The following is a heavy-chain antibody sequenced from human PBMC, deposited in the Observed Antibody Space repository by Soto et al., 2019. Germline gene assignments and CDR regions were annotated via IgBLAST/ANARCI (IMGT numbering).Heavy chain of an antibody. Sequence: QVKLVQSGAEVKKPGSSVKVSCKASGGTFSSYTISWVRQAPGQGLEWMGRIIPILGIANYAQKFQGRVTITADKSTSTAYMELNSLRSDDTAMYYCARAPPYGYGDWTYFDYGGQGTLVTVSS. CDR3: ARAPPYGYGDWTYFDY. D-gene: IGHD4-17*01. V-gene: IGHV1-69*02. CDR2: IIPILGIA. J-gene: IGHJ4*02. CDR1: GGTFSSYT.